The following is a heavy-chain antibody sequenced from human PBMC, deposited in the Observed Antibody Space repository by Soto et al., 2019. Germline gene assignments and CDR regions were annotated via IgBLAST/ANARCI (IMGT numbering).Heavy chain of an antibody. J-gene: IGHJ4*02. CDR1: GFTFSTYA. CDR3: ANDRPLRPSRYFFEY. Sequence: EVQLLESGGKLVQPGGSLTLSCAASGFTFSTYAMAWVRQAPGKGLEWVSGVSASGLNTDYADPVKGRFYISKDNSKNTVPLHMNSLRAEDTTLYYSANDRPLRPSRYFFEYWSQGTPFTVSS. V-gene: IGHV3-23*01. CDR2: VSASGLNT.